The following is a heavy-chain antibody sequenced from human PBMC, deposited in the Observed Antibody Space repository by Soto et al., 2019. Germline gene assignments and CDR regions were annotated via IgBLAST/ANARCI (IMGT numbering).Heavy chain of an antibody. CDR1: GFTFSTYA. CDR3: AKELYNYVSRGFDY. CDR2: IGGNGRNT. V-gene: IGHV3-23*01. J-gene: IGHJ4*02. Sequence: PGGSLRLSCAASGFTFSTYAMTWVRQGPGKGLEWVSGIGGNGRNTYYADSVKGRFTISRDNSKNTLYLQMNSLRAEDTALYYCAKELYNYVSRGFDYWGQGTPVTVSS. D-gene: IGHD1-1*01.